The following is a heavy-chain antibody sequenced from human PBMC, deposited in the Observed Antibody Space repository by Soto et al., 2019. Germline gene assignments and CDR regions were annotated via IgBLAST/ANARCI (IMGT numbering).Heavy chain of an antibody. J-gene: IGHJ6*03. V-gene: IGHV3-66*01. D-gene: IGHD4-17*01. CDR2: IYSGGST. Sequence: GGSLRLSCAASGFTVSSNYMSWVRQAPGKGLEWVSVIYSGGSTYYADSVKGRFTISRDNSKNTQYLQMNSLRAEDTAVYYCAANGDYVSHYYYYYYMDVWGKGTTVTVSS. CDR3: AANGDYVSHYYYYYYMDV. CDR1: GFTVSSNY.